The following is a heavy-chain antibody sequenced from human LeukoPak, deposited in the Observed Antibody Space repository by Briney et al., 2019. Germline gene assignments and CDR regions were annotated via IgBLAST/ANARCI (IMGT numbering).Heavy chain of an antibody. CDR2: INPNNGGT. Sequence: ASVKVSCKASGYGFTGYYVHWVRQAPGQGLEWMGWINPNNGGTKYAQKFQGRVTMTRDTSISTAYMELSRLRSDDTAVYYCARDFIFYEILTGYYNLYYFDQWGQGTLVTVS. D-gene: IGHD3-9*01. J-gene: IGHJ4*02. V-gene: IGHV1-2*02. CDR3: ARDFIFYEILTGYYNLYYFDQ. CDR1: GYGFTGYY.